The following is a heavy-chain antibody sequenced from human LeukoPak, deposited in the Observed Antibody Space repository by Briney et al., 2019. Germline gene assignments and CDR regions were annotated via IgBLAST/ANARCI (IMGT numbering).Heavy chain of an antibody. J-gene: IGHJ6*02. Sequence: SETVSYMVSGYTFTTYAIRWVRHPPGHGQEGIGCISAYNGNTNHAQKLQGRVTMPTDTSTSTAFMELRSLRSDDTAVYYCAIGILPGYLYCYYFYGMDVWAKGPRSPSP. CDR3: AIGILPGYLYCYYFYGMDV. CDR2: ISAYNGNT. V-gene: IGHV1-18*01. CDR1: GYTFTTYA. D-gene: IGHD3-9*01.